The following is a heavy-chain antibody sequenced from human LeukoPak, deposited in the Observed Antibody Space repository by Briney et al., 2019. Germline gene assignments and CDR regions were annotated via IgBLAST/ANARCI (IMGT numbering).Heavy chain of an antibody. V-gene: IGHV3-7*01. CDR3: ARAPVVVTYYFDY. Sequence: PGGSLRLSCAASGFTFSSYWMSWVRQAPGKGLEWVANIKQDGSEKYYVDSVKGRFTIFRDNAKNSLYLQMNSLRAEDTAVYYCARAPVVVTYYFDYWGQGTLVTVSS. J-gene: IGHJ4*02. D-gene: IGHD2-21*02. CDR1: GFTFSSYW. CDR2: IKQDGSEK.